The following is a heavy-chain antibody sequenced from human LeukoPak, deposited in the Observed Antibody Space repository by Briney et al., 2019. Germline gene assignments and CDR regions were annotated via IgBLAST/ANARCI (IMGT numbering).Heavy chain of an antibody. CDR1: GFTFRTYW. D-gene: IGHD3-22*01. V-gene: IGHV3-21*01. J-gene: IGHJ4*02. CDR2: ISSSSSYI. Sequence: GGSLRLSCAASGFTFRTYWMNWVRQAPGKGLEWVSFISSSSSYIYYADSMKGRFTISRDNAKNSLYLQMNSLRAEDTAVYYCARGNDYYDSSGYYYWGQGTLVTVSS. CDR3: ARGNDYYDSSGYYY.